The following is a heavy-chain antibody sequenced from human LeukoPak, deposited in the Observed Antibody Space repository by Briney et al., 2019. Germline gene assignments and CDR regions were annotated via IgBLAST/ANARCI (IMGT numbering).Heavy chain of an antibody. CDR3: ARSDSSGYPDYYYYYMDV. D-gene: IGHD3-22*01. CDR2: ISSNGGST. J-gene: IGHJ6*03. V-gene: IGHV3-64*01. CDR1: GFTFSSYA. Sequence: GGSLRLSCAASGFTFSSYAMHWVRQAPGKGLEYVSAISSNGGSTYYANSVKGRFTISRDNSKNTPYLQMGSLRAEDMAVYYCARSDSSGYPDYYYYYMDVWGKGTTVTVSS.